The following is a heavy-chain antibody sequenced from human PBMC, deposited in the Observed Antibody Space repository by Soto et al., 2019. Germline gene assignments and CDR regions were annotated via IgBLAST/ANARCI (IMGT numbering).Heavy chain of an antibody. V-gene: IGHV4-39*01. CDR1: GVSISNSSYY. CDR3: ARHGSN. Sequence: QLQLQESGPGLVKLSETLSLTCTVSGVSISNSSYYWGWIRRPPGKGLEWIGTIYYSGITYYNPSLKSRVTISVDTSKNQFSLKLTSVTAADTAVYYCARHGSNWGQGTLVTVSS. J-gene: IGHJ4*02. CDR2: IYYSGIT.